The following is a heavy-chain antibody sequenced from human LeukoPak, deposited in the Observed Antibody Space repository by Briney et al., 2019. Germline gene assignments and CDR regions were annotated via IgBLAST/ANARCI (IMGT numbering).Heavy chain of an antibody. CDR1: GFTFSAYA. Sequence: GGSLTLSCAASGFTFSAYAMSWVRQAPGKGLEWVSSISPTGVSTAYADSVKGRFTMSRDNSKNTLYLQLNSLRAEDTAIYYCGKALAPPFHCNTLSCYAFHFWGQGTMVTVSP. CDR2: ISPTGVST. CDR3: GKALAPPFHCNTLSCYAFHF. V-gene: IGHV3-23*01. D-gene: IGHD2-21*01. J-gene: IGHJ3*01.